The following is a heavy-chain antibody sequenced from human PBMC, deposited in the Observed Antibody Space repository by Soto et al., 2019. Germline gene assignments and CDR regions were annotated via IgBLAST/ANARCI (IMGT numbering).Heavy chain of an antibody. D-gene: IGHD3-10*01. Sequence: QVQLVESGGGVVQPGRSLRLSCAASEFTFSRHGMHWVRQAPGKGLQWVGVIWSDGSNDVYADSVKGRFIISRDNSKNILYLQMNSLRAEDTAVYYCARERTFGDNKLNYMDVWCTGITVTVSS. V-gene: IGHV3-33*01. CDR3: ARERTFGDNKLNYMDV. CDR1: EFTFSRHG. CDR2: IWSDGSND. J-gene: IGHJ6*03.